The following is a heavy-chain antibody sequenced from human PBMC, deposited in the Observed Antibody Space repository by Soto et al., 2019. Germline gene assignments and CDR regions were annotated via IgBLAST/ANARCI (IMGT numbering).Heavy chain of an antibody. CDR2: MNPNSGKI. V-gene: IGHV1-8*01. CDR3: AADRMLTGANYYYYYGMDV. Sequence: ASVKVSCKASGYTFTNYDINWVRQATGQGPEYMGWMNPNSGKIGYAQKFQERVTITRDMSTSTAYMELSSLRSEDTAVYYCAADRMLTGANYYYYYGMDVWGQGTTVTVSS. CDR1: GYTFTNYD. D-gene: IGHD3-9*01. J-gene: IGHJ6*02.